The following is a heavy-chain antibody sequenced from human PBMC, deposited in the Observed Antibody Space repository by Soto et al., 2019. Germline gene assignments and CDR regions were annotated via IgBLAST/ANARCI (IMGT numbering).Heavy chain of an antibody. CDR2: IYHSGST. Sequence: SETLSLTCAVSGGSISSGGYSWSWIRQPPGKGLEWIGYIYHSGSTYYNPSLKSRVTISVDRSKNQFSLKLSSVTAADTAVYYCARASIPVMVRGVINEGDWFDPWGQGTLVTVSS. CDR3: ARASIPVMVRGVINEGDWFDP. V-gene: IGHV4-30-2*01. D-gene: IGHD3-10*01. J-gene: IGHJ5*02. CDR1: GGSISSGGYS.